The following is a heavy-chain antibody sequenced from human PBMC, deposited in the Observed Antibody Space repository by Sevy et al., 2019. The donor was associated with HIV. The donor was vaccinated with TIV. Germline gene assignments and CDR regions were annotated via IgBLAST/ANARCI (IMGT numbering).Heavy chain of an antibody. D-gene: IGHD6-19*01. Sequence: GGSLRLSCVASGFTFSRYSMNWVRQAPGKGLEWVSSISGGGGSTYYADSVKGRFTISRDNSKNTLYLQMNSLRAEDTAIYYCARRLVAGTFDYWGQGTLVTVSS. CDR2: ISGGGGST. CDR3: ARRLVAGTFDY. CDR1: GFTFSRYS. J-gene: IGHJ4*02. V-gene: IGHV3-23*01.